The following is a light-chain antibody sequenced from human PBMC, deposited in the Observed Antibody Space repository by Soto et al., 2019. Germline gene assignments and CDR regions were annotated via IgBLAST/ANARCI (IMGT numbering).Light chain of an antibody. CDR3: QQRQSWPRT. CDR1: QSVSSN. V-gene: IGKV3D-15*01. CDR2: GAS. J-gene: IGKJ1*01. Sequence: EIVMTQSPATLSVSPGERATLSCRASQSVSSNLAWYQQKPGQAPRLLIYGASTRATGIPARFSGSGSGTEFTLTISRLEPEDFALYYCQQRQSWPRTFGQGTKVDIK.